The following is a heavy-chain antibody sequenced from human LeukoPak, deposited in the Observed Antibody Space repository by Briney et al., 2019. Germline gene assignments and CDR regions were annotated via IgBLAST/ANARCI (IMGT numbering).Heavy chain of an antibody. V-gene: IGHV1-24*01. CDR3: ATASSFNYDFWSHFDY. Sequence: APVKVSCKVSGYTLTELSMHWVRQAPGKGLEWMGGFDPEDGETIYAQKFQGRVTMTEDTSTDTAYMELSSLRSEDTAVYYCATASSFNYDFWSHFDYWGQGTLVTVSS. D-gene: IGHD3-3*01. CDR1: GYTLTELS. J-gene: IGHJ4*02. CDR2: FDPEDGET.